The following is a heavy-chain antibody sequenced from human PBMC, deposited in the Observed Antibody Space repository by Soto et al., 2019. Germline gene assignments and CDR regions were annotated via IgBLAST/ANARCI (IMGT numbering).Heavy chain of an antibody. CDR2: ISAYNGDT. CDR3: ARSGAYCTSITCLFDAF. V-gene: IGHV1-18*01. J-gene: IGHJ4*02. D-gene: IGHD1-26*01. Sequence: QAQLVQSGAEVKKPGASVKVSCRASCYTFTSYGYAWVRQGPGQGLEWMGWISAYNGDTNYAQKFLDRVTLTTDTSTTTVYMEMRNLGSDDTAISYCARSGAYCTSITCLFDAFWGLGTLVTVSS. CDR1: CYTFTSYG.